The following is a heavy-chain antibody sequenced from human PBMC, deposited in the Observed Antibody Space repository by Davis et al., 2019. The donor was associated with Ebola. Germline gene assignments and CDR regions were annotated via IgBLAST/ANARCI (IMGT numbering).Heavy chain of an antibody. CDR3: ARDSPKYSSSRYYFDY. V-gene: IGHV4-31*03. Sequence: SETLSLTCTVSGGSISSGGYYWSWIRQHPGKGLEWIGYIYYSGSTYYNPSLKSRITISVDTSKNQFSLKLSSVTAADTAVYYCARDSPKYSSSRYYFDYWGQGTLVTVSS. D-gene: IGHD6-13*01. CDR1: GGSISSGGYY. J-gene: IGHJ4*02. CDR2: IYYSGST.